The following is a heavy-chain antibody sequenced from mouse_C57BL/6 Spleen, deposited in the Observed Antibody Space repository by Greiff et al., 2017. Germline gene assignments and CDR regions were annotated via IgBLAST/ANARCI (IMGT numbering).Heavy chain of an antibody. J-gene: IGHJ2*01. D-gene: IGHD1-1*01. V-gene: IGHV1-62-2*01. CDR2: FYPGSGSI. CDR1: GYTFTEYT. Sequence: VQLQQSGAELVKPGASVKLSCKASGYTFTEYTIHWVKQRSGQGLEWIGWFYPGSGSIKYNEKFKDKATLTADKSSSTVYMELSRLTSEDSAVYFCARHEDLYYGSSYLYYFDYWGQGTTLTVSS. CDR3: ARHEDLYYGSSYLYYFDY.